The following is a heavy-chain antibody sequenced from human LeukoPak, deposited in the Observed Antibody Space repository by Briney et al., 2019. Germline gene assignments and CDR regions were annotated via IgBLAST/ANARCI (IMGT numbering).Heavy chain of an antibody. Sequence: KPSETLSLTCAVSGFSISIGFFWGWIRRPPGKGLEWIGTIHYPESTYYNPSLNSRLTISLDASKNHFSLKLSSVTAADTAQYYCARGRGRQVGSRWHPDTHHDYWGQGILVTVSS. J-gene: IGHJ4*02. CDR1: GFSISIGFF. D-gene: IGHD3-10*01. CDR3: ARGRGRQVGSRWHPDTHHDY. CDR2: IHYPEST. V-gene: IGHV4-38-2*01.